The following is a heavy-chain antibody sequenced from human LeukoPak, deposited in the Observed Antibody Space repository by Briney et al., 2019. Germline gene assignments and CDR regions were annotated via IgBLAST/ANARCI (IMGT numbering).Heavy chain of an antibody. Sequence: PGGSLRLSCAASGFTFDDYGMSWVRQAPGKGLEWVSGINWNGGSTGYADSVKGRFTISRDNAKNFLYLQMNSLRAEDTALYYCARGTLKAAATDFDYWGQGTLVTVSS. D-gene: IGHD6-13*01. CDR1: GFTFDDYG. V-gene: IGHV3-20*04. J-gene: IGHJ4*02. CDR3: ARGTLKAAATDFDY. CDR2: INWNGGST.